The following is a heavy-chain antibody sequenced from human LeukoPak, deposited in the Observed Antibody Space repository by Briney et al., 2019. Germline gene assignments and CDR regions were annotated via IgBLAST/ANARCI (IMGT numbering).Heavy chain of an antibody. J-gene: IGHJ4*02. CDR3: ARDLSVTYYYDSSGSDY. Sequence: GRSLRLSCAASGFTFSSYAMHWVRQAPGKGLEWVAVISYDGSNKYYADSVKGRFTISRDNAKNSLYLQMNSLRAEDTAVYYCARDLSVTYYYDSSGSDYWGQGTLVTVSS. D-gene: IGHD3-22*01. CDR2: ISYDGSNK. V-gene: IGHV3-30-3*01. CDR1: GFTFSSYA.